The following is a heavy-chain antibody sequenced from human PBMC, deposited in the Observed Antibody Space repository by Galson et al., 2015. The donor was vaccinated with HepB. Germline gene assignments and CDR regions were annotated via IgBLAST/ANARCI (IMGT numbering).Heavy chain of an antibody. V-gene: IGHV3-66*01. Sequence: SLRLSCAASEFTVSDNFMTWVRQAPGKGLEWVSVIYSGGTTYYADSVKGRFTISRDISKNILYLQMNTLRVEDTAVYFCAREERGLRYLDPNYYYGMDVWGQGTTVTVSS. CDR2: IYSGGTT. CDR1: EFTVSDNF. CDR3: AREERGLRYLDPNYYYGMDV. D-gene: IGHD3-3*01. J-gene: IGHJ6*02.